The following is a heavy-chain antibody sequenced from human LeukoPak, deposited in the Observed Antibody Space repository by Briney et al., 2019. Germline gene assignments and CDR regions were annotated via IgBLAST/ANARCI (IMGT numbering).Heavy chain of an antibody. Sequence: GESLKISCKGSGYSFTSYWISWVRQMPGKGLEWMGIIYPGDSDTRYSPSFQGQVTISADKSISTAYLQWSSLKASDTAMYYCARNMRVRGVTHYYYGMDVWGKGTTVTVSS. V-gene: IGHV5-51*01. D-gene: IGHD3-10*01. J-gene: IGHJ6*04. CDR1: GYSFTSYW. CDR3: ARNMRVRGVTHYYYGMDV. CDR2: IYPGDSDT.